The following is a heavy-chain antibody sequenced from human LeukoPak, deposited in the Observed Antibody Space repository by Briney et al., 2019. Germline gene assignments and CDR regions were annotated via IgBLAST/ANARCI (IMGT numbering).Heavy chain of an antibody. CDR1: GDSVSRNSAA. D-gene: IGHD3-16*02. J-gene: IGHJ3*02. CDR2: TYYRSKWYS. V-gene: IGHV6-1*01. CDR3: ARDPDPFSRLSVFDI. Sequence: SQTLSLTCAISGDSVSRNSAAWYWIRQSRSRGLEWLGRTYYRSKWYSDYAEFVKSRITINPDTSKNQFSLQLDSVTPEDTAVYYCARDPDPFSRLSVFDIWGQGTMVTVSS.